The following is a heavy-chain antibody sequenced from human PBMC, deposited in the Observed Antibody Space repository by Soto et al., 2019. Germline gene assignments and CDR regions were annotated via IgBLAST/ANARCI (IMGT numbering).Heavy chain of an antibody. CDR1: GYSFTSYW. V-gene: IGHV5-10-1*01. D-gene: IGHD4-17*01. J-gene: IGHJ4*02. Sequence: GESLKISCKGSGYSFTSYWISWVRQMPGKGLEWTGRIDPSDSYTNYSPSFQGHVTISADKSISTAYLQWSSLKASDTAMYYCARQPSGDYGFDYWGQGTLVTVSS. CDR3: ARQPSGDYGFDY. CDR2: IDPSDSYT.